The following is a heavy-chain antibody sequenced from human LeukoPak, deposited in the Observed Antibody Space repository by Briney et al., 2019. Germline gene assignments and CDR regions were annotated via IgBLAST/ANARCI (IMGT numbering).Heavy chain of an antibody. V-gene: IGHV4-38-2*01. D-gene: IGHD3-3*01. CDR3: ARHRSGPNAFDI. J-gene: IGHJ3*02. CDR2: IYHSGST. CDR1: GYSISSGYY. Sequence: SETLSLTCAVSGYSISSGYYWGWIRQPPGKGLEWIGGIYHSGSTYYNPSLKSRVTISVDTSKNQFSLKLSSVTAADTAVYYCARHRSGPNAFDIWGQGTMVTVSS.